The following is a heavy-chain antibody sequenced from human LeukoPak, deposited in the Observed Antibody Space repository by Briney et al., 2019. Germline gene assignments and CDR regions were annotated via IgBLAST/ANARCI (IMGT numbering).Heavy chain of an antibody. CDR3: AKDSDRLQFSS. CDR2: ITGSGITT. J-gene: IGHJ5*02. V-gene: IGHV3-23*01. CDR1: GFPFSNYG. Sequence: GGSLRRSCAASGFPFSNYGMNWVRQAPGKGLEWVSGITGSGITTYYGDSVKGRFTISRDNSKNTVYLQMNSLIVEDTAVYYCAKDSDRLQFSSWGQGTLVTVSS. D-gene: IGHD4-11*01.